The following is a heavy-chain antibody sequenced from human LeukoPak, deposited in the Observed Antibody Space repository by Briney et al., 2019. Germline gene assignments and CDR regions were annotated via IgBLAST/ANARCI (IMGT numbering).Heavy chain of an antibody. CDR2: IYYSGST. J-gene: IGHJ5*02. D-gene: IGHD3-22*01. Sequence: ASETLSLTCAVYGGSFSGYYWSWIRQPPGKGLEWIGSIYYSGSTYYNPSLKSRVTISVDTSKNQFSLKLSSVTAADTAVYYCASGAYYYDSSGYYGPFDPWGQGTLVTVSS. CDR1: GGSFSGYY. V-gene: IGHV4-34*01. CDR3: ASGAYYYDSSGYYGPFDP.